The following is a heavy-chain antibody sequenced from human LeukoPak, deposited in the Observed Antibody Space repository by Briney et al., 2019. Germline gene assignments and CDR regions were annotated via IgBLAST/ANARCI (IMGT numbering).Heavy chain of an antibody. CDR3: ARDVPSGHFDY. V-gene: IGHV4-38-2*02. D-gene: IGHD2-2*01. CDR2: INHSGIT. Sequence: SETLSLTCDVSSYSITSSYSSTSSYYWGWIRQPPGKGLEWIGSINHSGITFYNPPLKSRVTISVDTSKNQFSLKLTSVTAADTAFYYCARDVPSGHFDYWGQGALVTVSS. J-gene: IGHJ4*02. CDR1: SYSITSSYSSTSSYY.